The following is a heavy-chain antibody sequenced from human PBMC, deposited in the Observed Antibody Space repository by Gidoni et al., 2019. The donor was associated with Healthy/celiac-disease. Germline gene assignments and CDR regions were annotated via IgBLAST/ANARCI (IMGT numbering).Heavy chain of an antibody. Sequence: QVQLLESGGGVVQPVRSLRLSCAASGFTFRSYGMHWVRPAPGKGLEWVAVISYDGSNKYYADSVKGRFTISRDNSKNTLYLQMNSLRAEDTAVYYCANLLRDYWGQGTLVTVSS. J-gene: IGHJ4*02. CDR3: ANLLRDY. V-gene: IGHV3-30*18. CDR2: ISYDGSNK. CDR1: GFTFRSYG. D-gene: IGHD2-15*01.